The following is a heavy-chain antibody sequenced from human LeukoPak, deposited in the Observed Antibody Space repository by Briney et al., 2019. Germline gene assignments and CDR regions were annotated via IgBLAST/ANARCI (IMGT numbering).Heavy chain of an antibody. CDR2: IKKDGSDK. Sequence: GGSLRLSCAASGFTFSSYWMSWVRQAPGKGLEWVANIKKDGSDKYYVDSVKGRFTISRDNAKNSLNLQMNSLRAEDTAVYYCAREQYGDYFDYWGQGTLVTVSS. CDR3: AREQYGDYFDY. V-gene: IGHV3-7*01. D-gene: IGHD4-17*01. J-gene: IGHJ4*02. CDR1: GFTFSSYW.